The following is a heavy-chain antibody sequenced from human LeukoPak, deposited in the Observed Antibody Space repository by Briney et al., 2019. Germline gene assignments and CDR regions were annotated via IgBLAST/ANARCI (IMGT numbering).Heavy chain of an antibody. CDR3: VSETSYYDFWSGYSQSHYYFDY. CDR1: GFTFSSYV. V-gene: IGHV3-30*02. J-gene: IGHJ4*02. Sequence: GGSLRLSCAASGFTFSSYVMHWVRQAPGKGLEWVAFIQYDGSNKYYADSVKGRFTISRDNSKNTLYLQMNSLRAEDTAVYYCVSETSYYDFWSGYSQSHYYFDYWGQGTLVTVSS. CDR2: IQYDGSNK. D-gene: IGHD3-3*01.